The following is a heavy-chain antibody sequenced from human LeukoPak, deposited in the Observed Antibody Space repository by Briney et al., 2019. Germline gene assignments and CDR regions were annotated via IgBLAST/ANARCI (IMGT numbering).Heavy chain of an antibody. V-gene: IGHV3-23*01. Sequence: RGSLRPSRAASGFTFSSYAMSGVRQAPGKGLEWVSAISGSGGSTYYADSVKGRFTISRDNSKNTLYLQMNSLRAEDTAVYYCASSHAPYYYYYYMDVWGKGTPVTVSS. D-gene: IGHD2-8*01. J-gene: IGHJ6*03. CDR1: GFTFSSYA. CDR2: ISGSGGST. CDR3: ASSHAPYYYYYYMDV.